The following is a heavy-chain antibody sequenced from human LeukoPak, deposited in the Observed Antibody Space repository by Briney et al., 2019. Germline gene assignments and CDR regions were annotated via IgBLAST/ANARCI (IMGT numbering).Heavy chain of an antibody. D-gene: IGHD6-6*01. Sequence: SQTLSLTCTVSGGSISSGGYYWSWIRQPPGKGLEWIGYIYHSGSTYYNPSLKSRVTISVDRSKNQFSLKLSSVTAADTAVYYCARHGGPAARLFDYWGQGTLVTVSS. CDR2: IYHSGST. CDR3: ARHGGPAARLFDY. J-gene: IGHJ4*02. CDR1: GGSISSGGYY. V-gene: IGHV4-30-2*01.